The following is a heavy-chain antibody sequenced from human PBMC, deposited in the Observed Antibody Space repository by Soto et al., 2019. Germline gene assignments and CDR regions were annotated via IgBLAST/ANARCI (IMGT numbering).Heavy chain of an antibody. J-gene: IGHJ4*02. Sequence: QVQLQESGPGLVKPSQTLSLTCTVSGGSISSGGYYWSWIRQHPGKGLEWIGYIYYSGSTYYNPSLTGRVTISVDTSKTQFSLELSSVTAADTAVYYCARAQKTRIIMVRGVIISFDYWGKGTLVTVSS. V-gene: IGHV4-31*03. CDR3: ARAQKTRIIMVRGVIISFDY. D-gene: IGHD3-10*01. CDR2: IYYSGST. CDR1: GGSISSGGYY.